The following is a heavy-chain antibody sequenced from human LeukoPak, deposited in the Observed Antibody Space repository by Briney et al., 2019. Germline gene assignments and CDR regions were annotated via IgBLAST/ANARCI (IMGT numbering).Heavy chain of an antibody. V-gene: IGHV3-21*01. CDR3: ARDRWPDAFDI. Sequence: GGSLRLFCAASGFTFSSYGMNWVREAPGKGLEWVSSISSSSSYIYYADSVKGRFTISRDNAKNSLYLQMNSLRAEDTAVYYCARDRWPDAFDIWGQGTMVTVSS. J-gene: IGHJ3*02. D-gene: IGHD5-24*01. CDR1: GFTFSSYG. CDR2: ISSSSSYI.